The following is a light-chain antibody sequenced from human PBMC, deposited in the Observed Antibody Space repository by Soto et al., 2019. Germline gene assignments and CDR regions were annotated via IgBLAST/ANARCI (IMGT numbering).Light chain of an antibody. Sequence: IVMTQSPATLSVAPGVRVTFSCRASQGISKKVAWYQHKPGQAPRLLIYDASSRATGVPDRFSGSGSGTDFTLTISRLEPEDFAVYYCQQYGSSGTFGQGTKVDIK. V-gene: IGKV3-20*01. CDR3: QQYGSSGT. CDR1: QGISKK. J-gene: IGKJ1*01. CDR2: DAS.